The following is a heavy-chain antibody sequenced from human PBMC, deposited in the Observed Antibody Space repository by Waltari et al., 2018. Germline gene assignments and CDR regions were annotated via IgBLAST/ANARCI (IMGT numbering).Heavy chain of an antibody. Sequence: QVQLQQWGAGLLKPSETLSLTCAVYGGSFSGYYWSWIRQPPGKGLEWIGEINHSGSTNYIPSLKSRVTISVDTSKNQFSLKLSSVTAADTAVYYCARGEVYNWNYVSDYWGQGTLVTVSS. CDR3: ARGEVYNWNYVSDY. J-gene: IGHJ4*02. CDR1: GGSFSGYY. CDR2: INHSGST. D-gene: IGHD1-7*01. V-gene: IGHV4-34*01.